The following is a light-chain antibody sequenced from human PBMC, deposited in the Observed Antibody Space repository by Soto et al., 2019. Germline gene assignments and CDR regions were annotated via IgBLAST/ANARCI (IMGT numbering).Light chain of an antibody. Sequence: EIVLTQSPATLSLSPGERVTLSCGASQSLTNNFLAWYQQRPGLAPKLLIFDVSTRATGIPDRFSGSGSGTDFTLTFSRLEPEDFAVYYCQRFDNSPTFGGGTKVE. J-gene: IGKJ4*01. CDR2: DVS. CDR1: QSLTNNF. CDR3: QRFDNSPT. V-gene: IGKV3D-20*01.